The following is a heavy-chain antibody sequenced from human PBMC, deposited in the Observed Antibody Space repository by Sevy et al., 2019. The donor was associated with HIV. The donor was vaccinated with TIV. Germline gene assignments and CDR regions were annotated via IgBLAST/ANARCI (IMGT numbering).Heavy chain of an antibody. V-gene: IGHV4-31*03. CDR2: IYYSGST. CDR1: GGSISSADYY. D-gene: IGHD2-21*02. J-gene: IGHJ3*02. Sequence: SETLSLTCNVSGGSISSADYYWSWIRQHPGKGLEWIGHIYYSGSTFYNPSLKSRVIISVDTSKNQFSLKLNSVTAADTAVYFCARDRYCGGDCYAFDIWGQRTMVTVSS. CDR3: ARDRYCGGDCYAFDI.